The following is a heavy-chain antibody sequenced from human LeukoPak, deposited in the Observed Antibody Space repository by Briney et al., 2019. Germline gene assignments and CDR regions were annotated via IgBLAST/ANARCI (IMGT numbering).Heavy chain of an antibody. Sequence: GGSLRLSCAASGFSFSSYSMDWVRQAPGKGLEWVSSISSSSSYIYYADSVKGRFTISRDNAKNSLYLQMNSLRAEDTAVYYCAVITMMPPPHWGQGTLVTVSS. CDR2: ISSSSSYI. D-gene: IGHD3-22*01. J-gene: IGHJ4*02. CDR3: AVITMMPPPH. CDR1: GFSFSSYS. V-gene: IGHV3-21*01.